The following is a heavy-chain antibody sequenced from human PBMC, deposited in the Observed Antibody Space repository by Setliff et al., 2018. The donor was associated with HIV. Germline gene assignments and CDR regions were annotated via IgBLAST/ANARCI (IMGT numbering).Heavy chain of an antibody. CDR1: SGSITSSNYY. D-gene: IGHD2-2*01. J-gene: IGHJ6*03. CDR2: IYYSGST. CDR3: ARVDCSGTSCYRDSYYYMDV. V-gene: IGHV4-39*01. Sequence: PSETLSLTCIVSSGSITSSNYYWGWIRQPPGKGLEWIGSIYYSGSTYYNPSLKSRVTISVDTSKNQFSLNLSSVTAADTAVYYCARVDCSGTSCYRDSYYYMDVWGKGTTVTVSS.